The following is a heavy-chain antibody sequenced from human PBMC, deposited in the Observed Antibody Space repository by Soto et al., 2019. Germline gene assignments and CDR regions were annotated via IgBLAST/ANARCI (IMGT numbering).Heavy chain of an antibody. J-gene: IGHJ4*02. CDR2: ISGSGGST. D-gene: IGHD6-6*01. CDR1: GFTFSSYA. CDR3: AKEKPAEYSSSSHIDY. Sequence: GGSLRLSCAASGFTFSSYAMSWVRQAPGKGLGWVSAISGSGGSTYYADSVKGRFTISRDNSKNTLYLQMNSLRAEDTAVYYCAKEKPAEYSSSSHIDYWGQGTLVTVSS. V-gene: IGHV3-23*01.